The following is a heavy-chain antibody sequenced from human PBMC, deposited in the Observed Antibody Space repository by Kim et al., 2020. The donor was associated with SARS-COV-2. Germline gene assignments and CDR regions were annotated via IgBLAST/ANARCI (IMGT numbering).Heavy chain of an antibody. CDR1: GFTFSSYE. V-gene: IGHV3-48*03. J-gene: IGHJ4*02. D-gene: IGHD3-10*01. CDR3: ARDYYGSGGDY. CDR2: ISSSGSTI. Sequence: GGSLRLSCAASGFTFSSYEMNWVRQAPGKGLEWVSYISSSGSTIYYADSVKGRFTISRDNAKNSLYLQMNSLRAEDTAVYYCARDYYGSGGDYWGQGTLVTVSS.